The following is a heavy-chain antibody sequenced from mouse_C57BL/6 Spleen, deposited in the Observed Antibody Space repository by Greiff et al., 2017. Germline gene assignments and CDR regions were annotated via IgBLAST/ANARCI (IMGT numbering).Heavy chain of an antibody. Sequence: QVQLQQPGAELVKPGASVKLSCKASGYTFTSYWMHWVKQRPGRGLEWIGRIDPNSGGTKYNEKFKSKATLTVDKPSSTAYMQISSLTSEDSAVYYCARSSSGYTAWFAYWGQGTLVTVSA. V-gene: IGHV1-72*01. J-gene: IGHJ3*01. CDR3: ARSSSGYTAWFAY. CDR1: GYTFTSYW. CDR2: IDPNSGGT. D-gene: IGHD3-2*02.